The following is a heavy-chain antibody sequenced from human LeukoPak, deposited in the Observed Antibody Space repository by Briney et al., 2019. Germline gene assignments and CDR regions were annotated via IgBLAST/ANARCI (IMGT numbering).Heavy chain of an antibody. CDR2: IYTTGST. D-gene: IGHD5-18*01. CDR3: ASNKFGYSYGDYYYYYMDV. J-gene: IGHJ6*03. V-gene: IGHV4-61*02. Sequence: TSETLSLTCTVSGGSIGSGSYYWSWIRQPAGKGLEWIGRIYTTGSTNYNPSLKSRVTISVDTSKNQFSLKLNSVTAADTAVYYCASNKFGYSYGDYYYYYMDVWGKGTTVTVSS. CDR1: GGSIGSGSYY.